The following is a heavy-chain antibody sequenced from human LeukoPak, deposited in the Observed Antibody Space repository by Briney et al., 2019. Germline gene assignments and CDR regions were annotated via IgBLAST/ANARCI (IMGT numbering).Heavy chain of an antibody. J-gene: IGHJ3*02. Sequence: PGRSLRLSCAASGFTFSSYAMHWVRQAPGKGLEWVAVISYDGSNKYYADSVKGRFTISRDNSKNTLYLQMNSLRAEDTAVYYCARDDYSSTSGAFDIWGQGTMVTVSS. D-gene: IGHD6-13*01. CDR2: ISYDGSNK. V-gene: IGHV3-30-3*01. CDR3: ARDDYSSTSGAFDI. CDR1: GFTFSSYA.